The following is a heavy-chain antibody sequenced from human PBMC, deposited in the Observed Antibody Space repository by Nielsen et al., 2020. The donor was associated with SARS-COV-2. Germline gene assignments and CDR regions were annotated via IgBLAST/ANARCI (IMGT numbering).Heavy chain of an antibody. Sequence: KVSCKSSGYTFTNYWIGWVRQMPGKGLEWMGIIYPGDSDTRYSPSFQGQVTISADKSINTAYLQWSSLKASDTAMFYCARESAGYSSGWYYFDYWGQGTVVTVSS. J-gene: IGHJ4*02. D-gene: IGHD6-19*01. CDR2: IYPGDSDT. CDR1: GYTFTNYW. V-gene: IGHV5-51*01. CDR3: ARESAGYSSGWYYFDY.